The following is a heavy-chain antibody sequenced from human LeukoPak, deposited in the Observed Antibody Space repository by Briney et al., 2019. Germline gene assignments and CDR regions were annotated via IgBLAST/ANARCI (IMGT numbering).Heavy chain of an antibody. D-gene: IGHD6-19*01. CDR2: ISSSSSYI. CDR3: ARDWQTRSGWSNY. V-gene: IGHV3-21*04. J-gene: IGHJ4*02. Sequence: GGSLRLSCAASGFTFSSYSMNWVRQAPGKGLEWVSSISSSSSYIYYADSVKGRFTISRDNAKNSLYLQMNSLRAEDTVVYFCARDWQTRSGWSNYWGQGTLVTVSS. CDR1: GFTFSSYS.